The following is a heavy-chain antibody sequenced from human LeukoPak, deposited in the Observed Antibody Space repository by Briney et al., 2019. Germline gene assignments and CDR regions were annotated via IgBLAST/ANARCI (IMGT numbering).Heavy chain of an antibody. Sequence: GALRLYCTASGFTFSSYGMHWVRQAPGKGLEWVAVIWNDGSNKYYADSVKGRFTISKDNSKNTVYLQMNSLRAEDTAVYYCARPFSNYGWFDPWGQGTLVTVSS. V-gene: IGHV3-33*03. D-gene: IGHD4-11*01. CDR3: ARPFSNYGWFDP. CDR2: IWNDGSNK. CDR1: GFTFSSYG. J-gene: IGHJ5*02.